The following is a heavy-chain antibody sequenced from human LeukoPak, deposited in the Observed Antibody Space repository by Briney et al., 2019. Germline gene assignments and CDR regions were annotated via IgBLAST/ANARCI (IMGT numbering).Heavy chain of an antibody. CDR2: ISAYNGDT. D-gene: IGHD3-16*02. Sequence: ASVKVSCRASGYTFINYGFSWVRQAPGQGLEWMGWISAYNGDTNYAPKFQGRVTMTTDTSTNTAYMELRSLRSDDTAEYYCARDIARTKKLRLGELSLYYWGQGTLVTVSS. CDR1: GYTFINYG. V-gene: IGHV1-18*01. J-gene: IGHJ4*02. CDR3: ARDIARTKKLRLGELSLYY.